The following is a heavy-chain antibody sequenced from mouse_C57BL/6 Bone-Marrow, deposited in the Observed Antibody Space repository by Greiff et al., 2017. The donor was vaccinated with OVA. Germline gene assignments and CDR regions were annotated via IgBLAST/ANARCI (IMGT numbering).Heavy chain of an antibody. D-gene: IGHD2-3*01. Sequence: VKLVESGPELVKPGASVKISCKASGYAFSSSWMNWVKQRPGKGLEWIGRIYTGDGDTNYTGTFKGKATLTADKSYSTAYMQLSSRTSEDSAVXFGARHEDGYYASYFDYWGQGTTLTVSA. CDR3: ARHEDGYYASYFDY. V-gene: IGHV1-82*01. J-gene: IGHJ2*01. CDR1: GYAFSSSW. CDR2: IYTGDGDT.